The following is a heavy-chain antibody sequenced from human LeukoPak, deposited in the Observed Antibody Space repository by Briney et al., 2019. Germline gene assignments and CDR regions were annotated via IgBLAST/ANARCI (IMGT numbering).Heavy chain of an antibody. Sequence: GGSLRLSCAASGFTFSSYAMSWVRQAPGKGLEWVSYISSSGSTIYYADSVKGRFTISRDNAKNTLYLQMDSLRAEDTAVYYCVRDGYAFDVWGQGTMVTVSS. CDR1: GFTFSSYA. CDR3: VRDGYAFDV. V-gene: IGHV3-48*04. D-gene: IGHD5-12*01. J-gene: IGHJ3*01. CDR2: ISSSGSTI.